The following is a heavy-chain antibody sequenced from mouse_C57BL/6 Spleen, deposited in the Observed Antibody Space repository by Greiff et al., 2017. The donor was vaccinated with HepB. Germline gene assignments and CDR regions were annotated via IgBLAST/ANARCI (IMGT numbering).Heavy chain of an antibody. CDR1: GFTFSSYA. CDR2: ISDGGSYT. D-gene: IGHD2-1*01. Sequence: EVQLVESGGGLVKPGGSLKLSCAASGFTFSSYAMSWVRQTPEKRLEWVATISDGGSYTYYPDNVKGRFTISRDNAKNNLYLQMSHLKSEDTAMYYCARVLHPAWFAYWGQGTLVTVSA. J-gene: IGHJ3*01. CDR3: ARVLHPAWFAY. V-gene: IGHV5-4*01.